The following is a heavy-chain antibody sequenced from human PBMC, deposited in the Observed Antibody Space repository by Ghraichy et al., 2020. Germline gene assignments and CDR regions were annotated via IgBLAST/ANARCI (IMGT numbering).Heavy chain of an antibody. Sequence: GGSLRLSCAASGFTFSSYWMHWVRQAPGKGLVWVSSINTDGRSSYYADSVKGRFTISRDNAKNTLYLQMNSLRAEDTAVYYCGRAGYTFGVDFWGQGPLVTVSS. D-gene: IGHD5-18*01. CDR2: INTDGRSS. V-gene: IGHV3-74*01. CDR3: GRAGYTFGVDF. CDR1: GFTFSSYW. J-gene: IGHJ4*02.